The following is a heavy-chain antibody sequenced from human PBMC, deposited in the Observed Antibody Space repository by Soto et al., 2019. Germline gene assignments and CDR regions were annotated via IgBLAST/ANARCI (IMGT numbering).Heavy chain of an antibody. CDR3: ARLVRVVVNEEVHWTFDL. D-gene: IGHD2-2*01. Sequence: SETLSLTCGVSGVSISSNVWWSWVRQSPGKRLEWIAEIYHSGGITYNPSSRSRVIISVDKSKNQFSLELTSLTAADTAMYYCARLVRVVVNEEVHWTFDLWGRGTQVTVSS. J-gene: IGHJ2*01. CDR2: IYHSGGI. V-gene: IGHV4-4*02. CDR1: GVSISSNVW.